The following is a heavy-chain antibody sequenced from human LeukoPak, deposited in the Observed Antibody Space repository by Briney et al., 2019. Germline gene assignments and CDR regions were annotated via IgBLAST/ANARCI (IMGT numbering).Heavy chain of an antibody. Sequence: AGGSLRLSCEASGFTFSNYAMSWVRQTPGKGLECVSVVTGSGGDTYYTGSVNGRFTISRDNSKNTLYLQMNSLRAEDTAVYYCARGTLEHCSGASCYPLDSWGQGTLVTVSS. CDR2: VTGSGGDT. D-gene: IGHD2-15*01. V-gene: IGHV3-23*01. J-gene: IGHJ5*01. CDR3: ARGTLEHCSGASCYPLDS. CDR1: GFTFSNYA.